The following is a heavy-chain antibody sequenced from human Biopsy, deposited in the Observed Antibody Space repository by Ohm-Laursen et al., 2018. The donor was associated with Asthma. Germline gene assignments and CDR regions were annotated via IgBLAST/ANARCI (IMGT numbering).Heavy chain of an antibody. CDR3: ARGVDRVTGLLDHFDS. CDR2: VYYSGST. J-gene: IGHJ4*02. Sequence: LSLTCTVSGASINNFYCSWIRQPPGKGLESIGHVYYSGSTNYNPSLKSRVTISIDESKNQFSLKLTSVTAADTAVYYCARGVDRVTGLLDHFDSWGQGTLVTVSS. CDR1: GASINNFY. D-gene: IGHD2-21*02. V-gene: IGHV4-59*01.